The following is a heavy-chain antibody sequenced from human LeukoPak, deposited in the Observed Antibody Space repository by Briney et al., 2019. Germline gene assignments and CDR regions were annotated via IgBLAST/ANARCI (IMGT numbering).Heavy chain of an antibody. J-gene: IGHJ2*01. CDR3: ARDRGIHGYF. V-gene: IGHV3-7*01. CDR2: INQDGNEK. Sequence: GGSLRLSCAASGFTFSNYWMSCVRQAPGKGLEWVGSINQDGNEKHYAASVKGRFSIYRDNANHSLYLQMNSLRPEDTAVYYCARDRGIHGYF. D-gene: IGHD3-10*01. CDR1: GFTFSNYW.